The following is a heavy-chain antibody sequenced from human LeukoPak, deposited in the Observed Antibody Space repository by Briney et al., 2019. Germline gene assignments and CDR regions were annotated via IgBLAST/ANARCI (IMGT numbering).Heavy chain of an antibody. CDR3: AKNGDRGAYCSGGSCYPYYYYNMDV. CDR2: ISSTGGTT. Sequence: GGTLRLSCAASGFTFSSFGMSWVRQSPGKGLEWVSAISSTGGTTYYADSVKGRFTISRDNSKNTLYLQMNSLRAEDTAIYYCAKNGDRGAYCSGGSCYPYYYYNMDVWGKGTTVTVSS. V-gene: IGHV3-23*01. CDR1: GFTFSSFG. D-gene: IGHD2-15*01. J-gene: IGHJ6*03.